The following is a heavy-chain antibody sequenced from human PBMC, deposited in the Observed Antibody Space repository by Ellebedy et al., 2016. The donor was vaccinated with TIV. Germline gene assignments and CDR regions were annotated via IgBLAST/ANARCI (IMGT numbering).Heavy chain of an antibody. Sequence: GESLKISCKGSGYSFTSYWIGWVRQMPGKGLEWVGIIYPGDSDTRYSPSFQGQVTISADKSISTAYLQWSSLKASDTAMYYCARARSIARDGYNPDYFDFWGQGTLVTVSS. CDR1: GYSFTSYW. CDR2: IYPGDSDT. V-gene: IGHV5-51*01. D-gene: IGHD5-24*01. CDR3: ARARSIARDGYNPDYFDF. J-gene: IGHJ4*02.